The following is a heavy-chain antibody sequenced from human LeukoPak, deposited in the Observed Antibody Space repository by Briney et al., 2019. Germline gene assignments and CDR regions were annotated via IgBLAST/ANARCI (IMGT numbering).Heavy chain of an antibody. Sequence: PSETLSLTCTVSGGSISSYYWSWIRQPPGKGLEWIGYIYYSGSTNYNPSLKSRVTISVDTSNNQFSLRLNSVTAADTAMYFCARGLPGYYDTSGYYHDYWGQGTLVTVSS. CDR3: ARGLPGYYDTSGYYHDY. CDR1: GGSISSYY. CDR2: IYYSGST. V-gene: IGHV4-59*12. J-gene: IGHJ4*02. D-gene: IGHD3-22*01.